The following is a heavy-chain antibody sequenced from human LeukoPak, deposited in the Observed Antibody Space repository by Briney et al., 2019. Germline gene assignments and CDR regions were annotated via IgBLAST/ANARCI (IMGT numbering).Heavy chain of an antibody. CDR3: ARDPPRGYSV. CDR2: INPSGGST. CDR1: GNTFTDYY. V-gene: IGHV1-46*01. Sequence: ASVKVSCKASGNTFTDYYIHWVRQAPGQGVEWMGIINPSGGSTSYAQKFQGRVTMTRDTSTSTVYMELSSLRSEDTAVYYCARDPPRGYSVWGQGTLVTVSS. D-gene: IGHD5-18*01. J-gene: IGHJ4*02.